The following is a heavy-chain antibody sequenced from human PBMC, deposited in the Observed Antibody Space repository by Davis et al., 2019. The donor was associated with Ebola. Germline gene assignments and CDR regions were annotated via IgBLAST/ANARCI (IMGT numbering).Heavy chain of an antibody. V-gene: IGHV3-7*01. CDR3: ARDLTTVTKTRPFDY. Sequence: GESLKISCAASGFTFSRSWMSWVRQAPGKGLEWVANIKHDGSETYYVDSVKGRFTISRDNVKNSVFLQMNSLIAEDTAVYYCARDLTTVTKTRPFDYWGQGTLVTVSS. CDR2: IKHDGSET. J-gene: IGHJ4*02. CDR1: GFTFSRSW. D-gene: IGHD4-17*01.